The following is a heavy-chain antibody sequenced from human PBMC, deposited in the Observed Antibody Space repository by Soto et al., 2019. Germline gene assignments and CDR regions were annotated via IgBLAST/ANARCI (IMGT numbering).Heavy chain of an antibody. CDR2: IIPILGIA. D-gene: IGHD5-12*01. V-gene: IGHV1-69*02. Sequence: GASVKVSCKASGGTFSSYTISWVRQAPGQGLEWTGRIIPILGIANYAQKFQGRVTITADKSTSTAYMELSSLRSEDTAVYYCARRDGYNSLNYWGQGTLVTVSS. J-gene: IGHJ4*02. CDR1: GGTFSSYT. CDR3: ARRDGYNSLNY.